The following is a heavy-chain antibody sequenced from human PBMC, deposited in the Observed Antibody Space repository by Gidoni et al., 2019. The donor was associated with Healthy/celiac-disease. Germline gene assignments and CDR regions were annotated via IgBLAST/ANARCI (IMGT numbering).Heavy chain of an antibody. J-gene: IGHJ5*02. D-gene: IGHD2-2*01. CDR2: IYHSGST. CDR3: ARVRGDIVVVPAAMGWFDP. CDR1: GYSISSGYS. V-gene: IGHV4-38-2*02. Sequence: QVQLQESGPGLVKPSETLSLTCTVSGYSISSGYSWGWIRQPPGKGLEWIGSIYHSGSTYYNPSLKSRVTISVDTSKNQFSLKLSSVTAADTAVYYCARVRGDIVVVPAAMGWFDPWGQGTLVTVSS.